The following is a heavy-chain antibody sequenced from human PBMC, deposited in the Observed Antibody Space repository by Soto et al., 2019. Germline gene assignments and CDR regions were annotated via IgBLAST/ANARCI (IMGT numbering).Heavy chain of an antibody. V-gene: IGHV3-23*01. CDR2: ISGSGGST. CDR3: AKSEYQLLTHFDY. D-gene: IGHD2-2*01. J-gene: IGHJ4*02. Sequence: GGPMRLSCAASELTFRSFAMSWVRKAPGKGLEWVSAISGSGGSTYYADSVKGRFTISRDNSKNTLYLQMNSLRAEDTAVYYCAKSEYQLLTHFDYWGQGTLVTVSS. CDR1: ELTFRSFA.